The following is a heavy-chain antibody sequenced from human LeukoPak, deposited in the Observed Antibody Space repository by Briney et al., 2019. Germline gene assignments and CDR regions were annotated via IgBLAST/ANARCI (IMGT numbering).Heavy chain of an antibody. D-gene: IGHD3-3*01. V-gene: IGHV1-18*01. CDR1: GYTFTSYG. Sequence: ASVKVSCKASGYTFTSYGISWVRQAPGQGLEWMGWISAYNGNTNYAQKLQGRVTMTTDTSTSTAYMELRSLRSDDTAVYYCARGGVRSYYDFWSGYSNFDYWGQGTLVTVSS. CDR2: ISAYNGNT. CDR3: ARGGVRSYYDFWSGYSNFDY. J-gene: IGHJ4*02.